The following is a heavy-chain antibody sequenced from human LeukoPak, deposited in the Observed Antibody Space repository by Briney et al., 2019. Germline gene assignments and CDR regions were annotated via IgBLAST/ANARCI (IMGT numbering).Heavy chain of an antibody. CDR1: GATLSTLA. CDR2: LIPSLGAP. CDR3: AKGWDYGDKNDYYYYLDV. V-gene: IGHV1-69*01. J-gene: IGHJ6*03. D-gene: IGHD4-23*01. Sequence: SVKVSCKASGATLSTLALSWVRRAPGQGLQWMGGLIPSLGAPSYAQKFQGRVTIIADESTNTAFMELSSLRSEDTAVYYCAKGWDYGDKNDYYYYLDVWGNGTTVTVSS.